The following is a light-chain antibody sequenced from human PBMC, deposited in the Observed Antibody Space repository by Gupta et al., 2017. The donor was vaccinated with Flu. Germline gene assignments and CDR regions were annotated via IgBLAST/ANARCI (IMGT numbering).Light chain of an antibody. CDR3: QQYDNLPLT. CDR2: DAS. J-gene: IGKJ4*01. V-gene: IGKV1-33*01. Sequence: DIQMTQSPSSLSALVGDRVTITCQASQDISNYLDWYQQKPGKAPKRLIYDASNLETGDPSRFSGSGSGTNFTFTISSLQPEDIATYYCQQYDNLPLTFGGGTKVEIK. CDR1: QDISNY.